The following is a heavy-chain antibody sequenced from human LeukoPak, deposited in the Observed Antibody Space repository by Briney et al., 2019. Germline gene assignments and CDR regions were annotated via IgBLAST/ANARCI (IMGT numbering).Heavy chain of an antibody. V-gene: IGHV5-51*01. J-gene: IGHJ4*02. CDR1: GYSFTTYW. CDR3: ARVYSNRLDY. Sequence: GESLRISCKGSGYSFTTYWIGWVRQMPGKGPEWMGIIYPGDSDTRYSPSFQGQVTISADKSITTTYLQWSSLKASDTAMYYCARVYSNRLDYWGQGTLVTVSS. CDR2: IYPGDSDT. D-gene: IGHD4-11*01.